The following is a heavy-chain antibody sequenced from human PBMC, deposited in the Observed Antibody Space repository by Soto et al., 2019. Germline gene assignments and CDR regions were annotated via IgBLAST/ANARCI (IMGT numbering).Heavy chain of an antibody. D-gene: IGHD4-17*01. CDR2: IIPIFGTA. J-gene: IGHJ4*02. CDR3: ARDQDYGDRKLDY. Sequence: GASVKVSCXASGGTFSSYAISWVRQAPGRGLEWMGGIIPIFGTANYAQKFQGRVTITADESTSTAYMELSSLRSEDTAVYYCARDQDYGDRKLDYWGQGTLVTVSS. CDR1: GGTFSSYA. V-gene: IGHV1-69*13.